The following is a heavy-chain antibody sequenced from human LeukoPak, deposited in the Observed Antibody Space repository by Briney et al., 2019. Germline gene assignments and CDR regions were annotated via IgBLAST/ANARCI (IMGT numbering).Heavy chain of an antibody. CDR2: ISGGSTYI. Sequence: GGSLRLSCAASGFIFTNYNLNWVRQAPGKGLEWISSISGGSTYIYYADSVRGRFTISRDNAKNSVYLQMNSLRAEDTAVYYCARIIVGATGIDYWGQGTLVSVSS. D-gene: IGHD1-26*01. J-gene: IGHJ4*02. CDR1: GFIFTNYN. V-gene: IGHV3-21*01. CDR3: ARIIVGATGIDY.